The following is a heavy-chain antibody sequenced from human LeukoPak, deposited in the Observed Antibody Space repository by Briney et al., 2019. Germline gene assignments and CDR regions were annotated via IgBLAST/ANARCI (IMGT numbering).Heavy chain of an antibody. CDR3: ARDRERYSSSWAEYFQH. CDR1: GFTFSDYY. V-gene: IGHV3-11*06. Sequence: GGSLRLSCAASGFTFSDYYMSWIRQAPGKGLEWVSYISSSSSYTNYADSVKGRFIISRDNAKNSLYLQMNSLRAEDTAVYYCARDRERYSSSWAEYFQHWGQGTLVTVSS. CDR2: ISSSSSYT. J-gene: IGHJ1*01. D-gene: IGHD6-13*01.